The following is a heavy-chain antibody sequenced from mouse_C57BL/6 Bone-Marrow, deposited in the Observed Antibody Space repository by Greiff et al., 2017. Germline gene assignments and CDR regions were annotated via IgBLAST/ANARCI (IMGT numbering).Heavy chain of an antibody. Sequence: DVKLVESGGDLVKPGGSLKLSCAASGFTFSSYGMSWVRQTPDKRLEWVATISSGGSYTYYPDSVKGRFTISRDNAKNTLYLQMSSLKSEDTAMYYCARNYYAMDYWDRGTSVTVSS. CDR2: ISSGGSYT. J-gene: IGHJ4*01. CDR1: GFTFSSYG. V-gene: IGHV5-6*02. CDR3: ARNYYAMDY.